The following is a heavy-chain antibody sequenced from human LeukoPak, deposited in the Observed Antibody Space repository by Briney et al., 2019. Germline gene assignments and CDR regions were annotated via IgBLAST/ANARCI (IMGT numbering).Heavy chain of an antibody. V-gene: IGHV1-2*04. Sequence: ASVKVSCKASGYTFTGYYMHWVRQAPGQGLEWMGWINPNSGGTNYARKFQGWVTMTRDTSISTAYMELSRLRSDDTAVYYCARDNGYCSSTSCLNAFDIWGRGTMVTVSS. D-gene: IGHD2-2*01. J-gene: IGHJ3*02. CDR1: GYTFTGYY. CDR2: INPNSGGT. CDR3: ARDNGYCSSTSCLNAFDI.